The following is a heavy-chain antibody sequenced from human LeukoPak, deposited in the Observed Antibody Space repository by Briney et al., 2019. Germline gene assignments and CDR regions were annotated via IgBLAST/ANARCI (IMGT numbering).Heavy chain of an antibody. CDR3: ARDGITMVREFFNWFDP. D-gene: IGHD3-10*01. Sequence: ASVKVSCKASGYTFTGYYMHWVRQAPGQGLEWMGWINPNSGGTNYAQKFQGRVTMTRDTSISTAYMELRSPRSDDTAVYYCARDGITMVREFFNWFDPWGQGTLVTVSS. J-gene: IGHJ5*02. V-gene: IGHV1-2*02. CDR1: GYTFTGYY. CDR2: INPNSGGT.